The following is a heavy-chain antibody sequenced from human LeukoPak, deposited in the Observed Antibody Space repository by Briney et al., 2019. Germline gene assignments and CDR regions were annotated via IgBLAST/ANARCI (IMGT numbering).Heavy chain of an antibody. D-gene: IGHD2-15*01. V-gene: IGHV4-61*01. Sequence: SETLSLTCTVSGGSISSSSYYWSWFRQPPGKGLEWIGYIYKSGSTNYSPSLKSRVTISLDTSKNQFSLKLSSVTAADTAVYYCAKEVRGQFCSGGTCPLYYYYYIDVWGKGITVTVPS. J-gene: IGHJ6*03. CDR2: IYKSGST. CDR1: GGSISSSSYY. CDR3: AKEVRGQFCSGGTCPLYYYYYIDV.